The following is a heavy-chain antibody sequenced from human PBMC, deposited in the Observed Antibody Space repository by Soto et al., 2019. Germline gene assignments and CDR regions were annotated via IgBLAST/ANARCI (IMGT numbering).Heavy chain of an antibody. CDR3: ARERFTLWQQLVHDAFDI. CDR2: ISYDGSNK. J-gene: IGHJ3*02. V-gene: IGHV3-30*04. D-gene: IGHD6-13*01. Sequence: GESLKISCAASGFTFSSYAMHWVRQAPGKGLEWVAVISYDGSNKYYADSVKGRFTISRDNSKNTLYLQMNSLRAEDTAVYYCARERFTLWQQLVHDAFDIWGQGTMVTVSS. CDR1: GFTFSSYA.